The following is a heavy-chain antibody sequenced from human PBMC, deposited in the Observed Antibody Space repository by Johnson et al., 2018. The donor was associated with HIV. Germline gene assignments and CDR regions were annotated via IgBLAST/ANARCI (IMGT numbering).Heavy chain of an antibody. V-gene: IGHV3-30*14. CDR1: GFSFNNYA. D-gene: IGHD6-19*01. Sequence: QVQLVESGGGVVQPGRSLRLSCGASGFSFNNYAMHWVRQAPGQGLEWVAVIGYDGSNKYYADSVKGRLTVSRDNSKSTLYLQMGRLRREDTAVYYCVREGAHGLALDIWGQGTLVTVSS. CDR3: VREGAHGLALDI. CDR2: IGYDGSNK. J-gene: IGHJ3*02.